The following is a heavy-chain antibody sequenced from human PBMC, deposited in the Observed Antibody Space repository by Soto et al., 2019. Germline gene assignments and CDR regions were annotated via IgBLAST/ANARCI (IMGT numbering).Heavy chain of an antibody. Sequence: VASVKVSCKVSGYTLTELSMHWVRQAPGKGLEWMGGFDPEDGETIYAQKFQGRVTMTEDTSTDTAYMELSSLRSEDTAVYYCATVRVTFGGVIVRLGWGNFDYWGQGTLVTVSS. CDR3: ATVRVTFGGVIVRLGWGNFDY. CDR2: FDPEDGET. D-gene: IGHD3-16*02. V-gene: IGHV1-24*01. CDR1: GYTLTELS. J-gene: IGHJ4*02.